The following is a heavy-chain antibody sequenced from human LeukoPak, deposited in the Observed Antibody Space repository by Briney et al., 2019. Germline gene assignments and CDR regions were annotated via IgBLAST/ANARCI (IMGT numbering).Heavy chain of an antibody. CDR3: ARDILTGYYMAFDI. J-gene: IGHJ3*02. D-gene: IGHD3-9*01. Sequence: AGGSLRLSCAASGFNLRNYGMNWVRQAPGKGLEWVSAISAGGGSTSYADSVKGRFTISRDNSKNTLYLQMNSLRVEDTAVYYCARDILTGYYMAFDIWGQGTMVTVSS. CDR2: ISAGGGST. V-gene: IGHV3-23*01. CDR1: GFNLRNYG.